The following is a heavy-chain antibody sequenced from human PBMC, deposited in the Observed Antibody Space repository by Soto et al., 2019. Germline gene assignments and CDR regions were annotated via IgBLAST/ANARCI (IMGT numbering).Heavy chain of an antibody. V-gene: IGHV3-23*01. CDR1: GFTLSSYA. CDR3: AKGSSPQWLVY. J-gene: IGHJ4*02. D-gene: IGHD6-19*01. Sequence: GGSLRLSCAASGFTLSSYAMSWVRQAPGKGLEWVSAISGSGGSTYYADSVKGRFTISRDNSKNTLYLQMNSLRAEDTAVYYCAKGSSPQWLVYWGQGTLVTVSS. CDR2: ISGSGGST.